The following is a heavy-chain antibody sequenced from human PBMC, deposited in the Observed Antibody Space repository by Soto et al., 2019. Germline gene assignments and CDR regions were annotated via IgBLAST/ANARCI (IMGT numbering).Heavy chain of an antibody. Sequence: QMEQSGAEVRKPGSSVKVSCKPSGGSLTSFPMAWVRQAPGQGFEWMGGIIPIHGTTEYAQKFQGRVTITADESTNRATLELTGLTSEDTAVYYCARGWGLVSWGQGTLVTVSS. V-gene: IGHV1-69*01. D-gene: IGHD3-16*01. CDR2: IIPIHGTT. CDR3: ARGWGLVS. J-gene: IGHJ4*02. CDR1: GGSLTSFP.